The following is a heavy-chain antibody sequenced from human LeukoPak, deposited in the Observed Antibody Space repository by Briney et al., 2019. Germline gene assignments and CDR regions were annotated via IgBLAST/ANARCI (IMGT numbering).Heavy chain of an antibody. D-gene: IGHD3-22*01. J-gene: IGHJ5*02. CDR2: INAGNGNT. CDR1: GYTFTSYA. CDR3: ARGPDYYDSSGSLSWFDP. Sequence: ASVKVTCKASGYTFTSYAMHWVRQAPGQRLEWMGWINAGNGNTKYSRKFQGRVTITRDTSASTAYMELSSLRSEDTAVYYCARGPDYYDSSGSLSWFDPWGQGTLVTVSS. V-gene: IGHV1-3*01.